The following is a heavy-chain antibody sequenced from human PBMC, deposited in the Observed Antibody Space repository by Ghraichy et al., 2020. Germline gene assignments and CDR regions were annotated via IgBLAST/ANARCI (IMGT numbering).Heavy chain of an antibody. Sequence: GGSLRLSCAASGFTFSSYAMSWVRQAPGKGLEWVSAISGSGGSTYYADSVKGRFTISRDNSKNTLYLQMNSLRAEDTAVYYCANHVEMATKPFGGADYWGQGTLVTVSS. J-gene: IGHJ4*02. CDR1: GFTFSSYA. CDR2: ISGSGGST. D-gene: IGHD5-24*01. V-gene: IGHV3-23*01. CDR3: ANHVEMATKPFGGADY.